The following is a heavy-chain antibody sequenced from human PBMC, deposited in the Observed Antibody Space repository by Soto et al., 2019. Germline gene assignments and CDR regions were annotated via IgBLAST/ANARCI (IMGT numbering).Heavy chain of an antibody. D-gene: IGHD3-16*01. V-gene: IGHV4-31*01. CDR2: ISYSGST. CDR3: PRGGLH. Sequence: QVQLQESGPGLVQPSQTLSLTSTVSGVSISSGGDYWSWIRQHPVTGLEWIGHISYSGSTNYNTYSKSPVTISVDTSRNQFSLRVNSVPAADTAVSYCPRGGLHWGQGTLVTVSS. CDR1: GVSISSGGDY. J-gene: IGHJ4*01.